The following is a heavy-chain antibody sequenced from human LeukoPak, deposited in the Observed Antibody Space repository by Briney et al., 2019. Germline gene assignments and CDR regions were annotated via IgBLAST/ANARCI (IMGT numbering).Heavy chain of an antibody. CDR2: IGSDTTYI. V-gene: IGHV3-21*01. D-gene: IGHD5-24*01. J-gene: IGHJ4*02. CDR1: GFTFSSYS. Sequence: GGSLGLSCAASGFTFSSYSMTWVRQAPGKGLEWVSSIGSDTTYIYYADSVKGRFTISRDNAKNSLYLQMNSLRAEDTAVYYCARLSKLSPDYWGQGTLVTVSS. CDR3: ARLSKLSPDY.